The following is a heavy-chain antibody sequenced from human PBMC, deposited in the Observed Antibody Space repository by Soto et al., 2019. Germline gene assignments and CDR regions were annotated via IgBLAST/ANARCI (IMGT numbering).Heavy chain of an antibody. D-gene: IGHD2-21*01. CDR3: ARVRGIHYYLSGMDV. Sequence: ASVKVSCKASGYAFNGYGISWVRQAPGQGLEWMGWISAYNGNSNYAQKFQDRVTMTTDSSTTTGYMELRNLISDDTAVYYCARVRGIHYYLSGMDVWGQGTTVPVSS. J-gene: IGHJ6*02. CDR1: GYAFNGYG. CDR2: ISAYNGNS. V-gene: IGHV1-18*01.